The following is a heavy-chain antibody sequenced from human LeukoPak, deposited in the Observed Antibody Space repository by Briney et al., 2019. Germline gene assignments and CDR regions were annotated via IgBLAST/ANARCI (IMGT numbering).Heavy chain of an antibody. J-gene: IGHJ5*02. D-gene: IGHD3-10*01. Sequence: GGSLRLSCAASGFTFNIYAMSWVRLAPGKGLQWVASMCGSAGCTYYEDSVRGRFTISRDNSKNILYLQMNGLRAEDTAIYYCARDRPNYHESNGHYYNRDGDHWGQGTLVTVSS. CDR2: MCGSAGCT. CDR1: GFTFNIYA. CDR3: ARDRPNYHESNGHYYNRDGDH. V-gene: IGHV3-23*01.